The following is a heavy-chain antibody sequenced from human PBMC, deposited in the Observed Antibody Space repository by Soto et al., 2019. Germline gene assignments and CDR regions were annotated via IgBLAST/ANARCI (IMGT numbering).Heavy chain of an antibody. CDR3: ARAEPGAARRGDWFDP. CDR2: IWYDGSNK. Sequence: GGSLRLSCAASGFTFSSYGMHWVRQAPGKGLEWVAVIWYDGSNKYYADSVKGRFTISRDNSKNTLYLQMNSLRAEDTAVYYCARAEPGAARRGDWFDPWGQGTLVTVSS. CDR1: GFTFSSYG. J-gene: IGHJ5*02. V-gene: IGHV3-33*01. D-gene: IGHD6-6*01.